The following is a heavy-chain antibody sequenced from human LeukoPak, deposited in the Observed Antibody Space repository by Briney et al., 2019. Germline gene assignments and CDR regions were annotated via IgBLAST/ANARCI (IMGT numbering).Heavy chain of an antibody. D-gene: IGHD5-18*01. CDR1: GFTFSSYW. CDR3: ARGRIQIFDY. Sequence: GGSLRLSCAASGFTFSSYWMHWVRHAPGKGRVWVTRINSGGSNTSYADSVKGRFTISRDNAKDTLYLQMNSLRAEDTAVYYCARGRIQIFDYWGQGTLVTVSS. CDR2: INSGGSNT. J-gene: IGHJ4*02. V-gene: IGHV3-74*01.